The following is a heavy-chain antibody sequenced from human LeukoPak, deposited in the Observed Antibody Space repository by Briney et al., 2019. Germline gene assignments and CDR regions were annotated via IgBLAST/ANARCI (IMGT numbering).Heavy chain of an antibody. CDR3: ARDWNRYAY. CDR1: GYTFTNYY. CDR2: INPGGGNT. D-gene: IGHD1-1*01. V-gene: IGHV1-46*01. J-gene: IGHJ4*02. Sequence: ASVKVSCKASGYTFTNYYIHWVRQAPGQGLEWMGLINPGGGNTNYAQNFQGGVTMTRDMSTSTVYMELSSLRSEDTAVYYCARDWNRYAYWGQGTLVTVSS.